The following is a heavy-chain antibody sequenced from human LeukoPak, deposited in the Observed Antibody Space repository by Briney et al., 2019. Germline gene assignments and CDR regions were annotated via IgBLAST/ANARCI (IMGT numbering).Heavy chain of an antibody. CDR2: IYYSGST. D-gene: IGHD3-22*01. J-gene: IGHJ4*02. CDR3: ARVKVESDSSGYYYLDY. CDR1: GGSISSGGYY. V-gene: IGHV4-30-4*08. Sequence: PSETLSLTCTVSGGSISSGGYYWSWIRQHPGKGLEWIGYIYYSGSTYYNPSLKSRVTISVDTSKNQFSLKLSSVTAADTAVYYCARVKVESDSSGYYYLDYWGQGTLVTVSS.